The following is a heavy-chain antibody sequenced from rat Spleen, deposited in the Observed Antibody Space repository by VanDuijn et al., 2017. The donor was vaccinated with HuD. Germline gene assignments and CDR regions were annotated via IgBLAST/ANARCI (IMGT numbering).Heavy chain of an antibody. V-gene: IGHV5-19*01. CDR3: ATDPTYYGYTYDVMDA. CDR1: GFTFSNYG. J-gene: IGHJ4*01. CDR2: ISPSGGST. Sequence: EVQLVESGGGLVQPGRSLKLSCAASGFTFSNYGMHWIRQAPTKGLEWVASISPSGGSTYYRDSVKGRFTISRDNAKSTLYLQMDSLRSEDTATYYCATDPTYYGYTYDVMDAWGQGASVTVSS. D-gene: IGHD1-9*01.